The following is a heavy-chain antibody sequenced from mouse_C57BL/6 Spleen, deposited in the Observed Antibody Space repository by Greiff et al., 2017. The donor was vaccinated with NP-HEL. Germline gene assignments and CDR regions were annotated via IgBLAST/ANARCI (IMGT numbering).Heavy chain of an antibody. Sequence: QVHVKQSGPELVKPGASVKLSCKASGYTFTSYDINWVKQRPGQGLEWIGWIYPRDGSTKYNEKFKGKATLTVDTSSSTAYMELHSLTSEDSAVYFCARKEAYYSNYDWYFDVWGTGTTVTVSS. J-gene: IGHJ1*03. V-gene: IGHV1-85*01. CDR3: ARKEAYYSNYDWYFDV. CDR1: GYTFTSYD. D-gene: IGHD2-5*01. CDR2: IYPRDGST.